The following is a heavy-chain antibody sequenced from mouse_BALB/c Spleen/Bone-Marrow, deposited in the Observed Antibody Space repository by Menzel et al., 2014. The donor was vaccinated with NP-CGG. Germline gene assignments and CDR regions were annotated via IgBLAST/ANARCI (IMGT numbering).Heavy chain of an antibody. D-gene: IGHD2-4*01. CDR2: IDPYDSET. J-gene: IGHJ3*01. V-gene: IGHV1-52*01. Sequence: VQLQQSGAELVRPGASVKLSCKASGYTFTSYWMNWVKRRPEQGLEWIGRIDPYDSETHYNQKFKDKAILTVDKSSSTAYVQLSRLTSEDSAVYYCARGRDYDVFSYWGQGTLVTVSA. CDR1: GYTFTSYW. CDR3: ARGRDYDVFSY.